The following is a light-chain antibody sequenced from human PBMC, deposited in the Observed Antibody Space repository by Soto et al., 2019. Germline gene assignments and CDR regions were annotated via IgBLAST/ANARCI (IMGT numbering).Light chain of an antibody. CDR3: QQYNNYPWT. Sequence: DIQMTQSPSSLSASVGDSVTIPCRASQRISRWLAWYQQKPGKAPKLLIHDASTLESGVPSRFSGSGSGTELTLTISSLQPDDIATYYCQQYNNYPWTFGQGTKVDIK. J-gene: IGKJ1*01. V-gene: IGKV1-5*01. CDR2: DAS. CDR1: QRISRW.